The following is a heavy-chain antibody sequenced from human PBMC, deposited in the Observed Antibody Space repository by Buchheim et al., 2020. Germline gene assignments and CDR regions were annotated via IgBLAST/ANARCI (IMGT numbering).Heavy chain of an antibody. V-gene: IGHV1-8*01. CDR1: GYTFTSYD. J-gene: IGHJ6*02. CDR3: ATQYCSGGSCYDTYYYYGMDV. Sequence: QVQLVQSGAEVKKPGASVKVSCKASGYTFTSYDINWVRQATGQGLEWMGWMNPNSGNTGYAQKFQGRVTMTRNTSIRTAYMELSSLRSEYTAVYYCATQYCSGGSCYDTYYYYGMDVGGQGTT. CDR2: MNPNSGNT. D-gene: IGHD2-15*01.